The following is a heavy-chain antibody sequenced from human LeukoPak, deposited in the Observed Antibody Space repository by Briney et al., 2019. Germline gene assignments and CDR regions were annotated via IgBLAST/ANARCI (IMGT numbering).Heavy chain of an antibody. CDR3: AKCIVGATAPAEYFHH. J-gene: IGHJ1*01. CDR1: EFTFRSYA. Sequence: PGGSLRLSCAASEFTFRSYAMSWVRQTPGKGLEWVSTISGSGSNTYYADSVKGRFTISSDNSKNTLYLQMNSLRAEDTALYYCAKCIVGATAPAEYFHHWGQGTLVTVSS. V-gene: IGHV3-23*01. CDR2: ISGSGSNT. D-gene: IGHD1-26*01.